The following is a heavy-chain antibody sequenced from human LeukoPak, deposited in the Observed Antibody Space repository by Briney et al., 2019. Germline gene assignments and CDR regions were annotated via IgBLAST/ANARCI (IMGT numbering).Heavy chain of an antibody. CDR2: MNPNSGNT. V-gene: IGHV1-8*01. D-gene: IGHD6-6*01. CDR1: GYTFTSYD. Sequence: EASVKVPCKASGYTFTSYDINWVRQATGQGLEWMGWMNPNSGNTGYAQKFQGRVTMTRNTSISTAYMELSSLRSEDTAVYYCARGPYSSSLHDAFDIWGQGTMVTVSS. J-gene: IGHJ3*02. CDR3: ARGPYSSSLHDAFDI.